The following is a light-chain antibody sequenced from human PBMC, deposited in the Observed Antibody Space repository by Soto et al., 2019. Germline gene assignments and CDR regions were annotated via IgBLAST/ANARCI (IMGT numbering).Light chain of an antibody. V-gene: IGLV2-14*03. J-gene: IGLJ1*01. CDR1: SSDVGGYNY. Sequence: QSALTQPASVSGSPGQSITISCTGTSSDVGGYNYVSWYQHHPGKAPKLIIYDVSNRPSGVSIRFSGSKSDNTASPTISGLQPEDEADYHCSSYTTSNTRQTVFGTATKVT. CDR3: SSYTTSNTRQTV. CDR2: DVS.